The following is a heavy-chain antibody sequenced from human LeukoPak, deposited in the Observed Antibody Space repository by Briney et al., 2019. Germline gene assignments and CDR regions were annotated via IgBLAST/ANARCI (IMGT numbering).Heavy chain of an antibody. CDR2: IYHSGST. J-gene: IGHJ2*01. V-gene: IGHV4-30-2*01. Sequence: SETLSLTCTVSGGSISSGGYYWSWIRQPPGKGLEWIGYIYHSGSTYYNPSLKSRVTISVDRSKNQFSLKLSSVTAADTAVYYCARGLARGWSSLGHFDLWGRGTLVTVSS. CDR1: GGSISSGGYY. CDR3: ARGLARGWSSLGHFDL. D-gene: IGHD6-19*01.